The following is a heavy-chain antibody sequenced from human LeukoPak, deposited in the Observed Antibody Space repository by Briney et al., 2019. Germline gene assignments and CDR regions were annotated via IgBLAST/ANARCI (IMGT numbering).Heavy chain of an antibody. CDR1: GFTVSSYW. J-gene: IGHJ5*02. D-gene: IGHD3-10*01. CDR2: INSDGSST. Sequence: PGGSLRLSCAASGFTVSSYWMHWVRQAPGKGLVWVSRINSDGSSTNYADSVKGRFTISRDNAKNTLYLQMNGLRVEDTAEYYCARGRGPYGWFDPWGQGTLVTVS. V-gene: IGHV3-74*01. CDR3: ARGRGPYGWFDP.